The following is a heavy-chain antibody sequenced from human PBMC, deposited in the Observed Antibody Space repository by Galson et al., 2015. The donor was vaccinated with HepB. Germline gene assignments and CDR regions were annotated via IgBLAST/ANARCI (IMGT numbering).Heavy chain of an antibody. Sequence: QSGAEVKKPGESLKISCKGSGYSFTSYWIGWVRQIPGKGLEWMGIIYPGDSDTRYSPSFQGQVTISADKSISTAYLQWSSLKASDTAMYYCARPAGVIAAAKLGWYFDLWGRGTLVTVSP. CDR3: ARPAGVIAAAKLGWYFDL. V-gene: IGHV5-51*03. CDR1: GYSFTSYW. D-gene: IGHD6-13*01. CDR2: IYPGDSDT. J-gene: IGHJ2*01.